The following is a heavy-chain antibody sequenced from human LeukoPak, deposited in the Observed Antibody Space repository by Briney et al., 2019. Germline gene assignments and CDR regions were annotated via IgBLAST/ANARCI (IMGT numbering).Heavy chain of an antibody. CDR2: IYHSGST. Sequence: SETLSLTCAVSGGSISSGGYSWSWIRQPPGKGLEWIGYIYHSGSTYYNPSLKSRVTISVDRSKNQFSLKLSSVTAADTAVYYCARDRDPNYYGSGSHAFDIWGQGTMVTVSS. J-gene: IGHJ3*02. CDR3: ARDRDPNYYGSGSHAFDI. D-gene: IGHD3-10*01. CDR1: GGSISSGGYS. V-gene: IGHV4-30-2*01.